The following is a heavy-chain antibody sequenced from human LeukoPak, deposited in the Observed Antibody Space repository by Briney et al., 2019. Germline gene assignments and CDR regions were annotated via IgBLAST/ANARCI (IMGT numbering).Heavy chain of an antibody. V-gene: IGHV4-61*01. CDR1: GGSVSSGSYY. Sequence: SETLSLTCTVSGGSVSSGSYYWRWIRQPPGKGLEWIGYIYYSGSTNYNPSLKSRVTISVDTSKNQFSLKLSSVTAADTAVYYCARYSGSYSFDYWGQGTLVTVSS. CDR3: ARYSGSYSFDY. J-gene: IGHJ4*02. CDR2: IYYSGST. D-gene: IGHD1-26*01.